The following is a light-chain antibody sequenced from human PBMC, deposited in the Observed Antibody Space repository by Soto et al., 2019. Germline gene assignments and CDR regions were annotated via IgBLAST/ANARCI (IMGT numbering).Light chain of an antibody. J-gene: IGLJ1*01. CDR2: DVS. Sequence: QSVLTQPRSVSGSPGQSVTISCSGTSSDVGGYNYVSWYRQYPGKAPKLLIYDVSKRPSGVPDRFSGSKSGNTASLTISGLQAEDEADFYCCSYAGGYTYIFGTGTKVTVL. CDR3: CSYAGGYTYI. CDR1: SSDVGGYNY. V-gene: IGLV2-11*01.